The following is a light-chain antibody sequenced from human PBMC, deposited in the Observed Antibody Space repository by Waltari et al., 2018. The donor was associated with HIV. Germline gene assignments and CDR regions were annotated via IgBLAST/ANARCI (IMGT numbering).Light chain of an antibody. CDR1: TSDIGNNY. Sequence: QSVLTQTPSASGTPGQRVTISCSGSTSDIGNNYVYWFQHFPGTPPKVLIYKNDHRPSGVSDRFSASKSGTSASLAISGLRTEDESDFYCAAWDDIRSGWIFGGGTKLTVL. CDR2: KND. CDR3: AAWDDIRSGWI. J-gene: IGLJ2*01. V-gene: IGLV1-47*01.